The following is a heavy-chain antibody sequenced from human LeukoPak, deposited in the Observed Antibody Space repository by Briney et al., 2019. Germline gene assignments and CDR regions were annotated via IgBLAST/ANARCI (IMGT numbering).Heavy chain of an antibody. J-gene: IGHJ4*02. CDR2: IYYSGTT. V-gene: IGHV4-59*08. D-gene: IGHD5-12*01. Sequence: SETLSLTCTVSGGSIRSYYWSWFRQPPKKGLELIDYIYYSGTTNYNPSLKSRVTISVDTSKNQFSLKLSSVTAADTAVYYCARLTAGGYTGNFDYWGQGTLVTVSS. CDR3: ARLTAGGYTGNFDY. CDR1: GGSIRSYY.